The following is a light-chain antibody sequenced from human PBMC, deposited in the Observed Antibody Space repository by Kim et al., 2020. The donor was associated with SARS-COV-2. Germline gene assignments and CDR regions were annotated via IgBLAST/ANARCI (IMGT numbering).Light chain of an antibody. Sequence: QSALTQPASVSGSPGQSITISCTGASSDVGGYNYVSWYQHHPGKAPKLMISDVSQRPSGISIRFSGSKSGNTASLTISGLQAEDEADYYCSSYTSSSTFVFGTGTKVTVL. CDR2: DVS. CDR3: SSYTSSSTFV. CDR1: SSDVGGYNY. V-gene: IGLV2-14*03. J-gene: IGLJ1*01.